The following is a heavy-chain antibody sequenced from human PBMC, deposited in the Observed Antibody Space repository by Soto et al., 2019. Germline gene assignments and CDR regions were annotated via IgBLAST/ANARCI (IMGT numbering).Heavy chain of an antibody. CDR1: GYTFTSYG. V-gene: IGHV1-18*01. D-gene: IGHD6-19*01. CDR3: ARDHYSGSGWSPRYFDY. J-gene: IGHJ4*02. Sequence: GASVKVSCKASGYTFTSYGISWVRQAPGQGLEWMGWISAYNGNTNYAQKLQGRVTMTTDTSTSTAYMELRSLRSDDTAVYYCARDHYSGSGWSPRYFDYWGQGTLVTVSS. CDR2: ISAYNGNT.